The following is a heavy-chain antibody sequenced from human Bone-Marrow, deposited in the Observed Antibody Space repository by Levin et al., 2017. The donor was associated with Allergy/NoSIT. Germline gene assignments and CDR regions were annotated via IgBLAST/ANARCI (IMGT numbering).Heavy chain of an antibody. J-gene: IGHJ6*02. CDR2: INPNSGGT. Sequence: GESLKISCKASGYTFTGYYMHWVRQAPGQGLEWMGWINPNSGGTNYAQKFQGWVTMTRDTSISTAYMELSRLRSDDTAVYYCARTGPIMITFGGVIAPYYYYGMDVWGQGTTVTVSS. D-gene: IGHD3-16*02. V-gene: IGHV1-2*04. CDR1: GYTFTGYY. CDR3: ARTGPIMITFGGVIAPYYYYGMDV.